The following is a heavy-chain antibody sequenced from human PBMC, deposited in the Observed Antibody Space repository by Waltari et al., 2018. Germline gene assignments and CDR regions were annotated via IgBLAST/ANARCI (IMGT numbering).Heavy chain of an antibody. J-gene: IGHJ3*01. CDR2: ISGSVADT. Sequence: EANLAESGGGLVQPGGSLRLSCTASGFRFSLYGMSWVRQAPGKGLEGVSAISGSVADTFYADSVKDRFVISRDNSKNTVFLEMNSLRAEDTALYYCAKDPPGSYYEGFDEWGQGTMVTVSS. CDR1: GFRFSLYG. CDR3: AKDPPGSYYEGFDE. V-gene: IGHV3-23*04. D-gene: IGHD1-26*01.